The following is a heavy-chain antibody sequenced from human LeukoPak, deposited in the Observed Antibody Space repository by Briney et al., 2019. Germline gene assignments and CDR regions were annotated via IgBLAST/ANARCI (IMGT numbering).Heavy chain of an antibody. CDR2: VFYTGST. CDR1: GGSLSTRNYY. V-gene: IGHV4-39*01. CDR3: VRTCGRGSVDPGTSGYGEG. Sequence: SETLSLTCTVSGGSLSTRNYYWDWLRQPPGKGLEWLGTVFYTGSTSYNSYLRSRVTMSVYTSTNQFFMRLNSVTAADTAIYYCVRTCGRGSVDPGTSGYGEGWGQGAPVAGFS. D-gene: IGHD1-14*01. J-gene: IGHJ4*02.